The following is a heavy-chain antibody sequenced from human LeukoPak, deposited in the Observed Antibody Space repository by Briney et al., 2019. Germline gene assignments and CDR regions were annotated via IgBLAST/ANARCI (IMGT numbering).Heavy chain of an antibody. D-gene: IGHD5-18*01. CDR2: IYTSGST. Sequence: SHTLSLTCTVSGGSISSGSYYWRWLRQPAGTGLEWIGRIYTSGSTNYDPSLKSRVTISVDTSKNQFSLKLSSVTAADTAVYYCARDRSYEGLNWFDPGGQGTLVTVSS. CDR3: ARDRSYEGLNWFDP. J-gene: IGHJ5*02. CDR1: GGSISSGSYY. V-gene: IGHV4-61*02.